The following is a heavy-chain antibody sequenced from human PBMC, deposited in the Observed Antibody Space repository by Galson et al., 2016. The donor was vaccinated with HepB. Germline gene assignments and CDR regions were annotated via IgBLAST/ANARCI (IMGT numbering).Heavy chain of an antibody. J-gene: IGHJ6*02. V-gene: IGHV3-30*03. CDR2: VSYDGSHQ. CDR1: GFSFSSYA. CDR3: ARDRAGDRADFSGLDV. Sequence: SLRLSCAASGFSFSSYAMYWVRQAPGKGLEWVAVVSYDGSHQSYADSVKGRFSISRDNSKNTLYLHMNSLRAEDTAVYYCARDRAGDRADFSGLDVWGQGTTVTVSS. D-gene: IGHD7-27*01.